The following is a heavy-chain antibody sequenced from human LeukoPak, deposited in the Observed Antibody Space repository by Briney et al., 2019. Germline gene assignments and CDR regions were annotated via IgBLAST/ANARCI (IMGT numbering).Heavy chain of an antibody. J-gene: IGHJ6*02. CDR1: GFTFSSYS. Sequence: PGGSLRLSCAASGFTFSSYSMNWVRQAPGKGLEWVSSISSSSSYIYYADSVKGRLTISRDNAKNSLYLQMNSLRAEDTAVYYCAREDGDYYYYYGMDVWGQGTTVTVSS. D-gene: IGHD4-17*01. CDR2: ISSSSSYI. CDR3: AREDGDYYYYYGMDV. V-gene: IGHV3-21*01.